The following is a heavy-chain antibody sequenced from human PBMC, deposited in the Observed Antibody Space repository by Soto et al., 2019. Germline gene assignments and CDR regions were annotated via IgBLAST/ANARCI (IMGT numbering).Heavy chain of an antibody. V-gene: IGHV3-30*18. CDR3: AKTSSAYDKCYYGMDV. D-gene: IGHD6-25*01. J-gene: IGHJ6*02. CDR1: GFTFSTYG. CDR2: ISYDGRNK. Sequence: QVELVESGGGVVHPGRSLRLSCAGSGFTFSTYGMHWVRQAPGKGLEWVAVISYDGRNKYYADFVKGRFTISRDNSRNTVSMQMNSLRVEDTAVYYCAKTSSAYDKCYYGMDVWGQGTTVTVSS.